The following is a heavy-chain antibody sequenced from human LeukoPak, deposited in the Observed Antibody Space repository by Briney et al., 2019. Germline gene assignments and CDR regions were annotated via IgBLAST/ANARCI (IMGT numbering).Heavy chain of an antibody. J-gene: IGHJ6*03. V-gene: IGHV4-39*01. Sequence: SETLSLTCPVSGGSVSSSRYYWGWIRQPPGKGLEWIGSIYYSGSTYYNPSLKSRVTISVDTSKNQFSLKLSSVTAADTAVYYCHVVPAAIGGYYYYYYMDVWGKGTTVTVSS. CDR2: IYYSGST. CDR1: GGSVSSSRYY. D-gene: IGHD2-2*02. CDR3: HVVPAAIGGYYYYYYMDV.